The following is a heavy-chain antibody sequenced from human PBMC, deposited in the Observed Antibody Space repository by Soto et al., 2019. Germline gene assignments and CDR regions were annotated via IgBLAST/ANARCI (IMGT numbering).Heavy chain of an antibody. D-gene: IGHD4-17*01. CDR1: GFTFSSYS. Sequence: EVQLVESGGGLVKPGGSLRLSCAASGFTFSSYSMNWVRQAPGKGLEWVSSISTTSSFIYSADSVKGRFTISRDNAKNSMYLQMNSLRAEDTAVYYCAREGSRYVDSVSNCFDYWGKGTLVTVSS. CDR2: ISTTSSFI. J-gene: IGHJ4*02. CDR3: AREGSRYVDSVSNCFDY. V-gene: IGHV3-21*02.